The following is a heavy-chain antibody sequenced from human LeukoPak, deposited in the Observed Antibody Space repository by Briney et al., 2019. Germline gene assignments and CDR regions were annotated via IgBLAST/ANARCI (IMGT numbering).Heavy chain of an antibody. CDR3: ARNITPDFDY. D-gene: IGHD1-14*01. CDR1: AYTVSSNSAA. V-gene: IGHV6-1*01. J-gene: IGHJ4*02. CDR2: TYYRSKWLH. Sequence: SHTVSLTCSISAYTVSSNSAAWNWISQSPSRGLEWLGKTYYRSKWLHEYALPEERRILISPDSPKHQFSLKLNSVPPEDTGVYYCARNITPDFDYWGEGTLVTVSS.